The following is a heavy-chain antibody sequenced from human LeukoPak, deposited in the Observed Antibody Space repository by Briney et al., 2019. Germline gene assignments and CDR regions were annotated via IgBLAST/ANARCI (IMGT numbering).Heavy chain of an antibody. CDR1: GFTFSTYA. J-gene: IGHJ2*01. CDR2: ISYDGITK. Sequence: GGSLRLSCAASGFTFSTYAIHWVRQAPGRGLEWVAYISYDGITKYYADSVKGRFTISRDNSENTLYIQMNSLRVEDTAVYYCARDAGAVAGTTYWYFDLWGRGTLVLVS. V-gene: IGHV3-30*14. D-gene: IGHD6-19*01. CDR3: ARDAGAVAGTTYWYFDL.